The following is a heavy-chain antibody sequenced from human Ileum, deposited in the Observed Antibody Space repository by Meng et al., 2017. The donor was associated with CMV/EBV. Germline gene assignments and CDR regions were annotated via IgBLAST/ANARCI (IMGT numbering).Heavy chain of an antibody. D-gene: IGHD6-13*01. CDR3: ARRLGSSWYFDY. CDR2: ISSGSSYI. CDR1: GFTFSSYS. J-gene: IGHJ4*02. Sequence: EVQLVESGGGLVKPGGSLRLSCAASGFTFSSYSMKWVRQAPGKGLEWVSSISSGSSYIYYADSVKGRLTISRDDAKNSLYLQMNSLRAEDTAVYYCARRLGSSWYFDYWGQGTLVTVAS. V-gene: IGHV3-21*01.